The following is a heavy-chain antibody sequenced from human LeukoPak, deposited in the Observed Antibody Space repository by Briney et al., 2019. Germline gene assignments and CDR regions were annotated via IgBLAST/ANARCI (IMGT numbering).Heavy chain of an antibody. J-gene: IGHJ4*02. CDR2: INPSGGST. CDR1: GYTFTSYY. Sequence: ASVKVSCKASGYTFTSYYMHWVRQAPGQGLEWMGIINPSGGSTSYAQKFQGRVTMTRDMSTSTAYMELSSLRSEDTAVYYCARDLQSTAMAPHIDYWGQGTLVTVSS. V-gene: IGHV1-46*01. D-gene: IGHD5-18*01. CDR3: ARDLQSTAMAPHIDY.